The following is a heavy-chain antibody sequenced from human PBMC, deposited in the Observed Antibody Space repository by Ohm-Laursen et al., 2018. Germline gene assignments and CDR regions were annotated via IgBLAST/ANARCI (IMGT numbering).Heavy chain of an antibody. CDR2: IYYSGST. CDR1: GGSISSGGYY. V-gene: IGHV4-31*03. J-gene: IGHJ3*02. Sequence: TLSLTCTVSGGSISSGGYYWSWIRQPPGKGLEWIGYIYYSGSTYYNPSLKSRVTISVDTSKNQFSLKLSSVTAADTAVYYCARDRNYDSKWYWDAFDIWGQGTMVTVSS. D-gene: IGHD3-22*01. CDR3: ARDRNYDSKWYWDAFDI.